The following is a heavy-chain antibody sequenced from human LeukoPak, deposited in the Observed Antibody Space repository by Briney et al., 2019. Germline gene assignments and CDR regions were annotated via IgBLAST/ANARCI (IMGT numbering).Heavy chain of an antibody. CDR3: ARADNFDILTGYDY. CDR1: GYTFTGYY. CDR2: INPNSGGT. J-gene: IGHJ4*02. V-gene: IGHV1-2*02. Sequence: ASVKVSCKASGYTFTGYYMHWVRPAPGQGLEWMGWINPNSGGTNYAQKFQGRVTMTRDTSISTAYMELSRLRSDDTAVYYCARADNFDILTGYDYWGQGTLVTVSS. D-gene: IGHD3-9*01.